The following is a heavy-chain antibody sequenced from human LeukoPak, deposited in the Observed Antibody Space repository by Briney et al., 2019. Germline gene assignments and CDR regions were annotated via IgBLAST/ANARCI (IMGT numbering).Heavy chain of an antibody. CDR1: GASISSYY. D-gene: IGHD3-22*01. CDR3: ARENPSGYYNRPIDY. V-gene: IGHV4-59*01. J-gene: IGHJ4*02. CDR2: IYYSGSI. Sequence: PSETLSLICTVSGASISSYYWSGIRQPPGKGLEWIGDIYYSGSINYNPSLKSRVTMSVDTSKNQFSLKLSSVTAADTAIYYCARENPSGYYNRPIDYWGQGTLVTVSS.